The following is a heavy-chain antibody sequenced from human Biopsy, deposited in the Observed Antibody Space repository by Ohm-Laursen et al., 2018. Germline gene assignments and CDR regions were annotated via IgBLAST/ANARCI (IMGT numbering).Heavy chain of an antibody. CDR1: GDSISSYY. V-gene: IGHV4-59*01. CDR3: ARDRGYYSDRTVPGYFDL. J-gene: IGHJ2*01. CDR2: VYYTGST. Sequence: GTLSLTCTVSGDSISSYYWSWIRQPPGKGLEWIGYVYYTGSTDYNPSLQSRVTISVDTSKNHFSPRLRSVTPADTAIYYCARDRGYYSDRTVPGYFDLWGRGTLVTVSS. D-gene: IGHD3-22*01.